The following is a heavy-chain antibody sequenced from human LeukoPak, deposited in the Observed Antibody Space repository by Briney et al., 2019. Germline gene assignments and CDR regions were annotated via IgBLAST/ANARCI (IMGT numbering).Heavy chain of an antibody. V-gene: IGHV3-23*01. J-gene: IGHJ4*02. D-gene: IGHD3-9*01. CDR3: AKGDPPTYYDILTGQDY. Sequence: GGSLRLSCAASGFTFSSYAMSWVRQAPGKRLEWVAGICAGGGSTYYADSVKGRFTISRDNSKNMLYLQLNSLRAEDTAVYYCAKGDPPTYYDILTGQDYWGQGTLVTVSS. CDR1: GFTFSSYA. CDR2: ICAGGGST.